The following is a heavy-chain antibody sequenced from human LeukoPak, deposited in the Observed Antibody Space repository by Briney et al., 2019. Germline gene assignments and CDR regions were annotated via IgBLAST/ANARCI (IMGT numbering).Heavy chain of an antibody. CDR2: ISYDGNEK. D-gene: IGHD3-22*01. V-gene: IGHV3-30-3*01. CDR3: ARDLEVVVIQYYFEY. CDR1: HFTFSNYA. J-gene: IGHJ4*02. Sequence: GGSLRLSCVAAHFTFSNYAMYWIRQAPGKGLEWVAVISYDGNEKYYADSVRGRFTISRDNSANTLYLQMSTLRAEDTAMYYCARDLEVVVIQYYFEYWGQGTLLSVSS.